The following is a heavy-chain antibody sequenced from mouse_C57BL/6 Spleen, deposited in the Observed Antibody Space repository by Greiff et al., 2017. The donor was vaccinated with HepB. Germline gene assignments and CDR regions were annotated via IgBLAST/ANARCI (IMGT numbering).Heavy chain of an antibody. CDR1: GYTFTSYW. J-gene: IGHJ2*01. CDR2: IDPSDSYT. Sequence: QVQLQQPGAELVMPGASVKLSCKASGYTFTSYWMHWVKQRPGQGLEWIGEIDPSDSYTNYNQKFKGKSTLTVDKSSSTAYMQLSSLTSEDSAVYYCARVLWLRPGADYYFDYWAQGTTLTVSS. D-gene: IGHD2-2*01. CDR3: ARVLWLRPGADYYFDY. V-gene: IGHV1-69*01.